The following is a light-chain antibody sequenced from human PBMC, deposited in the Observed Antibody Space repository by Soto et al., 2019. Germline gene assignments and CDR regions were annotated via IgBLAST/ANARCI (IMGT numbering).Light chain of an antibody. CDR1: QSVRTY. CDR2: AAS. V-gene: IGKV3-11*01. J-gene: IGKJ5*01. CDR3: QQSYSTLIT. Sequence: EIVLTQSPATLSLSPGERATLSCRASQSVRTYLAWYQVKPGQAPRLLIYAASSLQSGVPSRFSGSGSGTDFTLTISSLQPEDFATYYCQQSYSTLITFGQGTRLEIK.